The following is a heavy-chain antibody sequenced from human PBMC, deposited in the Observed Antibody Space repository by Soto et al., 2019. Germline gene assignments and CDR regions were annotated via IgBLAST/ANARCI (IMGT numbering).Heavy chain of an antibody. CDR3: ARRWGAAFDY. CDR1: GGSISSYY. Sequence: QVQLQESGPGLVKPSETLSLTCTVSGGSISSYYWSWIRQPPGKGLEWIGYIYYSGSTNYNPSLQXRVTISVDTSNTQFSLKLSSGTAADTAVYYCARRWGAAFDYWGQGTLVTVS. CDR2: IYYSGST. V-gene: IGHV4-59*08. D-gene: IGHD1-26*01. J-gene: IGHJ4*02.